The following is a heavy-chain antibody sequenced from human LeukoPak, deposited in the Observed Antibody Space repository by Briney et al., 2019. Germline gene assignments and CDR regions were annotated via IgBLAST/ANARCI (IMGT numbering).Heavy chain of an antibody. CDR2: ISGDAGST. D-gene: IGHD2-2*03. V-gene: IGHV3-43*02. J-gene: IGHJ3*01. CDR1: GFGFDDYA. CDR3: AKVIGYCSSTSCSLFDDAFDV. Sequence: PGGSLRLSCAASGFGFDDYAMHWVRQAPGKGLEWVSLISGDAGSTYYADSVRGRFSISRDNSKNSLFLQMNSLRTEDTAFYFCAKVIGYCSSTSCSLFDDAFDVWGQGTMVTVSS.